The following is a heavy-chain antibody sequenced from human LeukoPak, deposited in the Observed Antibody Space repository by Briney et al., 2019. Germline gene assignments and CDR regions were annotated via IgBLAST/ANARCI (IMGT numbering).Heavy chain of an antibody. J-gene: IGHJ3*02. CDR1: GFSLDDYT. CDR2: ISWDGYTT. V-gene: IGHV3-43*01. D-gene: IGHD6-19*01. CDR3: AKDLVTSAVALDNDPFDI. Sequence: GGSLRLSCAASGFSLDDYTMHWVRQAPGKGLEWVSLISWDGYTTYYGDSVKGRFTISRDNSKNSLFLQMNSLRADDTAVYYCAKDLVTSAVALDNDPFDIWGQGTMVIVSP.